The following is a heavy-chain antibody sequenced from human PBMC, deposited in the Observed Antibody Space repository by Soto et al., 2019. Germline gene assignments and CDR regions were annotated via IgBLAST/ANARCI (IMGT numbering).Heavy chain of an antibody. J-gene: IGHJ3*02. D-gene: IGHD2-2*01. CDR2: ISYDGSNK. V-gene: IGHV3-30-3*01. CDR1: GFTFSSYA. Sequence: RLSCAASGFTFSSYAMHWVRQAPGKGLEWVAVISYDGSNKYYADSVKGRFTISRDNSKNTLYLQMNSLRAEDTAVYYCARGGYCSSTSCSNDAFDIWGQGTMVTVSS. CDR3: ARGGYCSSTSCSNDAFDI.